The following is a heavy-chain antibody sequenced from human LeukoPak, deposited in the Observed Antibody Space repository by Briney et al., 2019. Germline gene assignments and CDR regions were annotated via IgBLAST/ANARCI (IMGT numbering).Heavy chain of an antibody. CDR1: GFTFKNNA. V-gene: IGHV3-33*01. CDR3: ARPPYYDIVIGPFDS. D-gene: IGHD3-9*01. Sequence: GGPLRLSCVASGFTFKNNAMHGVRQAPGKGLEGVAVIWYEGSNQYYADPVKGRFTISRDNSKNTLYLEMNSLRAEDTAVYYCARPPYYDIVIGPFDSWGQGTLVTVSP. CDR2: IWYEGSNQ. J-gene: IGHJ4*02.